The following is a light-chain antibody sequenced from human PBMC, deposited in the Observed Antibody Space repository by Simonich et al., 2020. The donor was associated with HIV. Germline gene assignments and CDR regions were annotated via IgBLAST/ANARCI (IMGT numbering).Light chain of an antibody. J-gene: IGKJ5*01. CDR2: LGS. CDR3: MQSLQTIT. CDR1: QSLLHRNGYNY. Sequence: DIVMTQSPLSLPVTPGEPASISCRSSQSLLHRNGYNYLDWDLKKPGRSPQLRLELGSNRASGVPDRFSGSGSGTDFTLKISRVEAEDVGVYYCMQSLQTITFGQGTRLEIK. V-gene: IGKV2-28*01.